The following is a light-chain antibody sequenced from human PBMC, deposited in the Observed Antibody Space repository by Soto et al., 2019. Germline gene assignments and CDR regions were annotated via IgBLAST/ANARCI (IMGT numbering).Light chain of an antibody. CDR3: SSYAGSNNLYV. CDR1: SSDVGGYNY. CDR2: EVS. J-gene: IGLJ1*01. Sequence: QSVLTQPPSVSGSPGQSVTISCTGTSSDVGGYNYVSWYQQHPGKAPIVLIYEVSKRPSGVPDRFSGSKSGNTASLTVSGLQAEDEADYYCSSYAGSNNLYVFGTGTKVTVL. V-gene: IGLV2-8*01.